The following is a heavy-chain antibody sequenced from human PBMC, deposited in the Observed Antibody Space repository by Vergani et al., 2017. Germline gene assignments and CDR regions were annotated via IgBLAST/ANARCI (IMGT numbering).Heavy chain of an antibody. CDR2: ISGGGGST. CDR1: GFTFSSYA. Sequence: EVQLLESGGGLVQPGGSLRLSCAASGFTFSSYAMSWVRQAPGKGLEWVSGISGGGGSTYYADSVKGRFTISRDNSKNTLYLQMNSLRAEDTAVYYCATRRGDYGSVDYWGQGTLVTVSS. D-gene: IGHD4-17*01. CDR3: ATRRGDYGSVDY. J-gene: IGHJ4*02. V-gene: IGHV3-23*01.